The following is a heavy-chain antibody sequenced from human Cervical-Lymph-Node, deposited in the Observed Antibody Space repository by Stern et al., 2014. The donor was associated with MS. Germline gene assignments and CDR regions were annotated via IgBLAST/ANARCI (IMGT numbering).Heavy chain of an antibody. CDR2: INTATGNT. CDR1: GSTFTTHT. CDR3: ARGQGSGISWYDN. V-gene: IGHV1-3*04. D-gene: IGHD2-2*01. J-gene: IGHJ5*02. Sequence: QVQLVQSGAEVKKPGASVTVSCKASGSTFTTHTLHWLRQAPGQGLEWLGWINTATGNTRYSRNFQGRVTITRDTSARSANMELSSLKSEDTAVYYCARGQGSGISWYDNWGLGTLVTVSS.